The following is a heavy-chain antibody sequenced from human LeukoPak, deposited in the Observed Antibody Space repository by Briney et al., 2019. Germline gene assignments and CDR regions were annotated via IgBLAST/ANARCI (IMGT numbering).Heavy chain of an antibody. D-gene: IGHD6-19*01. J-gene: IGHJ4*02. CDR3: AGRAQTTGWSFDY. Sequence: SETLSLTCIVSGGSISIYYWSWMRQPAGRGLEWIGQIHTSGSTNYNPSLKGRVAMSVDTSKNQFSLELSSVTAADTAVYYCAGRAQTTGWSFDYWGQGALVTVSS. CDR1: GGSISIYY. CDR2: IHTSGST. V-gene: IGHV4-4*07.